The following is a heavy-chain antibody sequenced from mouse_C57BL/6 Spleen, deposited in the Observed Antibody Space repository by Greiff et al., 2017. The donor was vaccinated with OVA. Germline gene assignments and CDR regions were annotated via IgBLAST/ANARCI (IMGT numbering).Heavy chain of an antibody. Sequence: QVQLQQPGTELVKPGASVKLSCKASGYTFTSYWMHWVKQRPGQGLEWIGNINPSNGGTNYNEKFKSKATLTVDNSSSTAYMQLSSLTSEDSAVYYCARLGSTVVAPLDYWGQGTTLTVSS. CDR1: GYTFTSYW. CDR3: ARLGSTVVAPLDY. CDR2: INPSNGGT. J-gene: IGHJ2*01. V-gene: IGHV1-53*01. D-gene: IGHD1-1*01.